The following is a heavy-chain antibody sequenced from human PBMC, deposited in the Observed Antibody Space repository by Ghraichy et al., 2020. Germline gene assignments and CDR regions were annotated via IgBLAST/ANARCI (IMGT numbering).Heavy chain of an antibody. CDR1: GFTFSSYA. J-gene: IGHJ6*02. Sequence: GESLNISCAASGFTFSSYAMSWVRQAPGKGLEWVSAISGSGGSTYYADSVKGRFTISRDNSKNTLYLQMNSLRAEDTAVYYCAKDKESWTNLNGMDVWGQGTTVTVSS. D-gene: IGHD1/OR15-1a*01. CDR3: AKDKESWTNLNGMDV. V-gene: IGHV3-23*01. CDR2: ISGSGGST.